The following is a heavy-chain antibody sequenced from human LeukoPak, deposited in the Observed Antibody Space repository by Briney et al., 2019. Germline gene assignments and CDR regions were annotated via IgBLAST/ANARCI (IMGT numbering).Heavy chain of an antibody. Sequence: TSETLSLTCTVSGGSISSYYWSWIRQPAGKGLEWIGRIYTSGSTDYNPSLKSRVTISVDKSKNQFSLKLSSVTAADTAVYYCARGLMIVVDYYYYYYMDVWGKGTTVTVSS. CDR1: GGSISSYY. CDR2: IYTSGST. J-gene: IGHJ6*03. V-gene: IGHV4-4*07. D-gene: IGHD3-22*01. CDR3: ARGLMIVVDYYYYYYMDV.